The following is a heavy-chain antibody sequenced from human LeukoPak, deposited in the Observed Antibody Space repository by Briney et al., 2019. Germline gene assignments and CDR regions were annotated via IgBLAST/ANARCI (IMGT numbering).Heavy chain of an antibody. Sequence: SETLSLTCAVYGGSFSGYYWSWIRQPPGKGLEWIGEINHSGSTKYNASLKSRVTISVDTSKNQFSLKLSSVTAADTAVYYCARGLEVVVVPAARPGIAAAAWFDPWGQGTLVTVSS. V-gene: IGHV4-34*01. CDR1: GGSFSGYY. J-gene: IGHJ5*02. D-gene: IGHD2-2*01. CDR2: INHSGST. CDR3: ARGLEVVVVPAARPGIAAAAWFDP.